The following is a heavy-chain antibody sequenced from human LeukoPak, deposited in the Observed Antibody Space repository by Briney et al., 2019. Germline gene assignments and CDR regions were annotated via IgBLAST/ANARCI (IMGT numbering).Heavy chain of an antibody. CDR1: GGSFSGYY. J-gene: IGHJ4*02. Sequence: PSETPSLTCAVYGGSFSGYYWSWIRQPPGKGLEWIGSIYYSGSTYYNPSLKSRVTISVDTSKNQFSLKLSSVTAADTAVYYCFAVDCSGGSCYYRESLDYWGQGTLVTVSS. V-gene: IGHV4-34*01. CDR3: FAVDCSGGSCYYRESLDY. CDR2: IYYSGST. D-gene: IGHD2-15*01.